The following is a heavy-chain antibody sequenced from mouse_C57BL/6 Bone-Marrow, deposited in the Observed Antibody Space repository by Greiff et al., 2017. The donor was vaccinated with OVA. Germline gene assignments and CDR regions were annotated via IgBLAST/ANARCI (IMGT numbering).Heavy chain of an antibody. CDR1: GYSFTDYN. CDR2: INPNYGTT. J-gene: IGHJ3*01. V-gene: IGHV1-39*01. Sequence: EVQLQESGPELVKPGASVKISCKASGYSFTDYNMNWVKQSNGKSLEWIGVINPNYGTTSYNQKFKGKATLTVDQSSSTAYMQLNSLTSEDSAVYYCASSYYGNYQAWFAYWGQGTLVTVSA. D-gene: IGHD2-10*01. CDR3: ASSYYGNYQAWFAY.